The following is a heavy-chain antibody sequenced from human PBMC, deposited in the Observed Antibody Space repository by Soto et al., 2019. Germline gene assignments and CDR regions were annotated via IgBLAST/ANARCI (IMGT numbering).Heavy chain of an antibody. Sequence: GGALTLSCAAAGVTCSNDWMSCVRQAPGKGLEGVSNIKQYGNENYYVDSVKGLFTLSRDKAKPSLQLQLSSLRDEDKAIYLCARVAYRHGWISHYPGPGTVLTLSS. CDR1: GVTCSNDW. CDR3: ARVAYRHGWISHY. V-gene: IGHV3-7*01. D-gene: IGHD6-19*01. CDR2: IKQYGNEN. J-gene: IGHJ4*01.